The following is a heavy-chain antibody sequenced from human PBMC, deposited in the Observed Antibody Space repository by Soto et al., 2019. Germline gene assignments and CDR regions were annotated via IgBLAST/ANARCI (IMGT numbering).Heavy chain of an antibody. J-gene: IGHJ6*02. CDR3: EMPRYCSGGSCYSDDYCYYYGMDV. CDR1: GGTFSSYT. CDR2: IIPILGIA. Sequence: QVQLVQSGAEVKKPGSSVKVSCKASGGTFSSYTISWVRQAPGQGLEWMGRIIPILGIANYAQKFQGRVTITADKSTSTANKELSSLRSEDTAVYYCEMPRYCSGGSCYSDDYCYYYGMDVWGQGTTVTVSS. D-gene: IGHD2-15*01. V-gene: IGHV1-69*02.